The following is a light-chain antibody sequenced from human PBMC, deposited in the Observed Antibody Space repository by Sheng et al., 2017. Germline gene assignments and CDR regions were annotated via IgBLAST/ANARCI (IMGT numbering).Light chain of an antibody. CDR3: HQSSSLPWT. J-gene: IGKJ1*01. CDR2: YAS. CDR1: QSIGGN. V-gene: IGKV6-21*01. Sequence: EIVLTQSPDFQSVTPKEKVTITCRASQSIGGNLHWYQQKSDQSPKLLIKYASHSFSGVPSRFRGSGSGTDFTLTINSLEAEDAATYYCHQSSSLPWTFGHGTRVEIK.